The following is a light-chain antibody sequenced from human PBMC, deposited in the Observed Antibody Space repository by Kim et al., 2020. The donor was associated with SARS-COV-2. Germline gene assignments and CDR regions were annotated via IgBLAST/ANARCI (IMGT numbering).Light chain of an antibody. V-gene: IGLV2-11*03. Sequence: PGQAVSTSCTGTSRDGGGYNSVSWYQQHPGKAPKFIIHEVTKRPSGVPARFSGSKSGNTASLTVSGLQPDDEADYYCCSFAGSAYVFGTGTKVTVL. CDR3: CSFAGSAYV. CDR2: EVT. CDR1: SRDGGGYNS. J-gene: IGLJ1*01.